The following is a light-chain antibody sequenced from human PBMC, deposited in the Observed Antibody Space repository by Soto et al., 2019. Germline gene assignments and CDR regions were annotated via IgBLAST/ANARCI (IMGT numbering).Light chain of an antibody. J-gene: IGKJ1*01. CDR1: QDISNF. CDR3: QKYDSAPRT. V-gene: IGKV1-27*01. Sequence: DIQMTQSPSSLSASVRDRVTITCRASQDISNFLVWYQQKPGKVPKLLIYASTTLPSGVPSRFSGSGFGTDFTLTNRSLHPEAVATYYCQKYDSAPRTFGQGTKVEIK. CDR2: AST.